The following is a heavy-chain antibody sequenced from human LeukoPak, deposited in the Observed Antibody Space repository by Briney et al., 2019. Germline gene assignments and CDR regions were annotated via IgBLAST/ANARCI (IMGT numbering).Heavy chain of an antibody. J-gene: IGHJ5*02. CDR2: MNPNSGNT. CDR1: GYTFTSYD. D-gene: IGHD3-10*01. CDR3: ARGNTMIRGIIITRFDP. V-gene: IGHV1-8*03. Sequence: ASVTVSCKASGYTFTSYDINWVRQATGQGLEWMGWMNPNSGNTGYAQKFQGRVTITRNTSISTAYMELSSLRSEDTAVYYCARGNTMIRGIIITRFDPWGQGTQVTVSS.